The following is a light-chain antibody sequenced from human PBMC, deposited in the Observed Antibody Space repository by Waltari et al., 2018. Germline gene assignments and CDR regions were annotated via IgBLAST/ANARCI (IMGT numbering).Light chain of an antibody. CDR1: SSDVGGYNY. J-gene: IGLJ1*01. CDR3: SSYTSSSPYV. Sequence: QSALPQPASVSGSPGQSITIPCTGTSSDVGGYNYVSWYQQRPGKAPKLMIYDVSKRPSGVSNRFSGSKSGNTASLTISGLQAEDEADYYCSSYTSSSPYVFGTGTKVTVL. V-gene: IGLV2-14*03. CDR2: DVS.